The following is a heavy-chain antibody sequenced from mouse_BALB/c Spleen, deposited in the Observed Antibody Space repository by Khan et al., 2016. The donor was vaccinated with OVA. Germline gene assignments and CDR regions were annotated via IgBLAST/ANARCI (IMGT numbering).Heavy chain of an antibody. Sequence: VQLQESGPGLVAPSQSLSITCTVSGFSLTSYGVSWVRQPPGKGLEWRGVIWGDGNTNFHSALRSRLSISKDNSKSQVFLKMNSLQTDDTATYYCAKDRGYYAVDYWGQGTSVTVSS. J-gene: IGHJ4*01. CDR1: GFSLTSYG. CDR2: IWGDGNT. CDR3: AKDRGYYAVDY. V-gene: IGHV2-3*01.